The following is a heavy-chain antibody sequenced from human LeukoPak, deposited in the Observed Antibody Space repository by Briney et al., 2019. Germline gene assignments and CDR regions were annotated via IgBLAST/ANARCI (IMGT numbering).Heavy chain of an antibody. V-gene: IGHV3-73*01. CDR2: IRTKANNYAT. D-gene: IGHD1-1*01. J-gene: IGHJ4*02. CDR3: SSGLAVRRSNNTPVDY. CDR1: GFTFSGSA. Sequence: GGSLRLSCTASGFTFSGSAMHWVRQASGKGLEWVGRIRTKANNYATVYAASVKGRFTISRGDSKNTAYLQMNSLKTEDTAVYYCSSGLAVRRSNNTPVDYWGQGTLVTVSS.